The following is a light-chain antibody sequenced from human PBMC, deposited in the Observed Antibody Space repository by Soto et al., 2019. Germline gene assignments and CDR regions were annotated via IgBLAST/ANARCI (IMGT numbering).Light chain of an antibody. V-gene: IGLV3-21*02. Sequence: SSELTQPPSVSVAPGQTARIPCGGDNIGSESVHWYQQKPGQAPVLVVYDDSDRPSGIPERFSGSKSGTSASLAISGLQSEDEADYYCAAWDGSLNGYVFGTGTKLTVL. J-gene: IGLJ1*01. CDR3: AAWDGSLNGYV. CDR1: NIGSES. CDR2: DDS.